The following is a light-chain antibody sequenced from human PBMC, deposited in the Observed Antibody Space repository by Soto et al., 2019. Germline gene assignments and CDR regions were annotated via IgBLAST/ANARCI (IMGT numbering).Light chain of an antibody. V-gene: IGKV3-11*01. CDR1: QSVSSY. J-gene: IGKJ4*01. Sequence: EIGLTQSRATLSLSPGERATHACRASQSVSSYLAWYQQKPGQDPRLLIYDASNRATGIPARFSGSGSGTEFTLTISRLEPEDFAVYYCQQRSNWPPLTFGGGTKVEIK. CDR2: DAS. CDR3: QQRSNWPPLT.